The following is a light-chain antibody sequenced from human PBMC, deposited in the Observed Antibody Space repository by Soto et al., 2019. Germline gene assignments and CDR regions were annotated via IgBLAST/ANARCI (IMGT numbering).Light chain of an antibody. CDR1: SSDVGGYNY. V-gene: IGLV2-8*01. CDR2: EVY. J-gene: IGLJ1*01. CDR3: SSYVGTNSYV. Sequence: QSVLTQPPSASGSPGRSVTISCTGTSSDVGGYNYVSWYQHHPGKAPKLIIYEVYKRPSGVPDRFSGSKSGNTAALTVSGLQAEDEADYYCSSYVGTNSYVFGTGTKLTVL.